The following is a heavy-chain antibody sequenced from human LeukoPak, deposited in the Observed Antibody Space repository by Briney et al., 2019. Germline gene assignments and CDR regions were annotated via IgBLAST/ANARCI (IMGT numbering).Heavy chain of an antibody. CDR1: GGSISSYY. Sequence: SETLFLTCTVSGGSISSYYWSWIRQPPGKGLEWIGYIYYSGSTNYNPSLKSRVTISVDTSMNQFSLKLSSVTAADTAVYYCARHKTYYYDSSGKNGAFDIWGQGTMVTVSS. V-gene: IGHV4-59*08. CDR3: ARHKTYYYDSSGKNGAFDI. D-gene: IGHD3-22*01. CDR2: IYYSGST. J-gene: IGHJ3*02.